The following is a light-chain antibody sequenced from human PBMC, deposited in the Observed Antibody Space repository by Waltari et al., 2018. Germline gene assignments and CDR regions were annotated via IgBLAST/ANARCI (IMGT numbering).Light chain of an antibody. CDR1: QSVSSN. CDR3: QQYIDWPPALT. J-gene: IGKJ4*01. V-gene: IGKV3-15*01. CDR2: GAF. Sequence: EIVMTQSPATLSVSPGERATLSCRASQSVSSNLAWYQQKPGQPPRLIIYGAFIPAPGSPTRFRGSGSGTDFTLTITSLQSEDFADYYCQQYIDWPPALTFGGGTKLDIK.